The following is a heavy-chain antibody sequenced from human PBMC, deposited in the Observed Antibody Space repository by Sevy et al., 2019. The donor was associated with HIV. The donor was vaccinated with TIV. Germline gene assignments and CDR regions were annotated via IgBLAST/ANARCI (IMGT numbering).Heavy chain of an antibody. CDR3: AREKVDTSMIFVEYYGMDV. CDR2: IRYDGSNK. Sequence: GGSLRLSCAASGFTFSNYNMNWVRQAPGMGLEWVAVIRYDGSNKHYGDSVKGRFTISRDNSKNALYLQMSSLRAEDTAVYYCAREKVDTSMIFVEYYGMDVWGQGTTVTVSS. CDR1: GFTFSNYN. V-gene: IGHV3-33*08. J-gene: IGHJ6*02. D-gene: IGHD5-18*01.